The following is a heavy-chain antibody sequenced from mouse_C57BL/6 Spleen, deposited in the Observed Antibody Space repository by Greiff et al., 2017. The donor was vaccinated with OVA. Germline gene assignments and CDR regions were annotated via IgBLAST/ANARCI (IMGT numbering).Heavy chain of an antibody. D-gene: IGHD1-1*02. J-gene: IGHJ4*01. Sequence: QVQLQQPGAELVMPGASVKLSCKASGYTFTSYWMHWVKQRPGQGLEWIGEIDPSDSYTNYNQKFKGKSTLTVDKSSSTAYMQLSSLTSEDSAVYYGARGAMVQGDYWGQGTSVTVSS. CDR3: ARGAMVQGDY. CDR1: GYTFTSYW. V-gene: IGHV1-69*01. CDR2: IDPSDSYT.